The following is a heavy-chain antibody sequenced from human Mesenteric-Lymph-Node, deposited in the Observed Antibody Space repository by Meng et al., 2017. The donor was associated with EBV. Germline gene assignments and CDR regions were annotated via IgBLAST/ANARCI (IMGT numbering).Heavy chain of an antibody. V-gene: IGHV2-5*02. D-gene: IGHD1-1*01. J-gene: IGHJ4*02. CDR3: AHREGTSTWQFYFDF. Sequence: QITLKESGPTLVKHTQTLTLTCSCSGFSLNTGGVGVGWIRQPPGRALEWLALIYWDDDKRYNPSLKTRLTITKDTSKNQVVLTMTNMDPVDTATYYCAHREGTSTWQFYFDFWGQGTLVTVSS. CDR2: IYWDDDK. CDR1: GFSLNTGGVG.